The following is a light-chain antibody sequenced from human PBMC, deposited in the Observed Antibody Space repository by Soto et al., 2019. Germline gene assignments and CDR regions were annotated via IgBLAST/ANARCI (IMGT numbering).Light chain of an antibody. CDR1: QSLLHITGETF. CDR3: MQSTQLPPT. V-gene: IGKV2D-29*02. Sequence: THTPLSLSVAPGQPASISCKSSQSLLHITGETFLFWYLQKPGQSPQLLIYEVSTRVSGVPDRFSGSGSGTDFTLEISRVETDDVGIYYCMQSTQLPPTFGQGTRLEIK. J-gene: IGKJ5*01. CDR2: EVS.